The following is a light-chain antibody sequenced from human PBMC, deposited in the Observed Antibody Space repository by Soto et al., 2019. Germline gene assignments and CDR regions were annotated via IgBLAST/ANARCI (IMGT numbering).Light chain of an antibody. V-gene: IGKV1-5*03. CDR1: QSVSGW. CDR2: KAS. CDR3: QQYNSYWT. J-gene: IGKJ1*01. Sequence: DIQMTQSPSTLSASVGDRITISCRASQSVSGWLAWYHQKPGKAPNLLIYKASSLESGVPSRFSGSGSGTEFTLTISSLQPDDFATYYCQQYNSYWTFGQGTKVDIK.